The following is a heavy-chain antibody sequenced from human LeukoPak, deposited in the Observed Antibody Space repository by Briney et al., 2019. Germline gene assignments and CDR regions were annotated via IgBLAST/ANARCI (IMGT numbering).Heavy chain of an antibody. CDR2: INSDGSST. J-gene: IGHJ4*02. CDR1: GFTFSSYW. D-gene: IGHD4-17*01. CDR3: ARGGGTTTMTLDY. Sequence: PGGSLRLSCAASGFTFSSYWMHWVRQAPGKGLVRVSRINSDGSSTSYADSVKGRFTISRDNAKNTLYLQMNSLRAEDMAVYYCARGGGTTTMTLDYWGQGTLVTVSS. V-gene: IGHV3-74*01.